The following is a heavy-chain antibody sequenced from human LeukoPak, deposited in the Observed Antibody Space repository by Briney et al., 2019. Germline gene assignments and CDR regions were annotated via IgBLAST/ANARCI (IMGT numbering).Heavy chain of an antibody. V-gene: IGHV4-4*07. CDR3: AREGPPNYYYYMDV. CDR2: IYSSGNA. Sequence: SETLSLTCTVSDGSLSSYYWSWIRQPAGEGLEWIGRIYSSGNAHYNPSLKSRVTMSVDTSKNQFSLNLTSVTAADTATYYCAREGPPNYYYYMDVWGTGTTVTISS. J-gene: IGHJ6*03. CDR1: DGSLSSYY.